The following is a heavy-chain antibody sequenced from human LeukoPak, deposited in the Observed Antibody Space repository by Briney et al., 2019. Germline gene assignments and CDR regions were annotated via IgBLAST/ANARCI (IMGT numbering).Heavy chain of an antibody. CDR1: GGSISSSSYY. V-gene: IGHV4-39*01. CDR2: IYYSGST. D-gene: IGHD6-13*01. J-gene: IGHJ4*02. Sequence: ASETLSVTCTVSGGSISSSSYYWGWIRQPPGKGLEWIGSIYYSGSTYYNPSLKSRVTISVDTSKNQFSLKLSSVTAADTAVYYCARRRYSSSWYDYWGQGTLVTVSS. CDR3: ARRRYSSSWYDY.